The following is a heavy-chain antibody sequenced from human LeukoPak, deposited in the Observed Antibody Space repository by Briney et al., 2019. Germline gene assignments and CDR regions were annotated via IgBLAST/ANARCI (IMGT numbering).Heavy chain of an antibody. Sequence: GGSLRLSCAASGFTFISYGMSWVRQAPGKGLEWVSTISFSGSKTYYADSVKGRFTISRDNSKNTLFLQMSSLRAEDTAVYYCARGKSGSLRSPPDAFEIWGQGTMVTVTS. J-gene: IGHJ3*02. D-gene: IGHD1-26*01. V-gene: IGHV3-23*01. CDR2: ISFSGSKT. CDR1: GFTFISYG. CDR3: ARGKSGSLRSPPDAFEI.